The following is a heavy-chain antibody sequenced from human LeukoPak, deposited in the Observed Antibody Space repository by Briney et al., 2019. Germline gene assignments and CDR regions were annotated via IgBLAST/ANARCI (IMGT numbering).Heavy chain of an antibody. Sequence: PGGSLRLSCAASGFTFSSYAMSWVRQAPGKGLEWVSAISGSGGSTYYADSVKGRFTISRDNSKNTLYLQMNSLRAEDTAVYYCAKVGVSVYCSSNSCYLAYWGQGTRVTVSS. CDR1: GFTFSSYA. V-gene: IGHV3-23*01. D-gene: IGHD2-2*01. CDR3: AKVGVSVYCSSNSCYLAY. J-gene: IGHJ4*02. CDR2: ISGSGGST.